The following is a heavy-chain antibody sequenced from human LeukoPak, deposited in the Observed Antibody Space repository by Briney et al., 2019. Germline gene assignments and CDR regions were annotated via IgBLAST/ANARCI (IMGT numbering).Heavy chain of an antibody. CDR1: GGSFSGYY. Sequence: SETLSLTCAVYGGSFSGYYWSWIRQPPGKGLEWIGEINHSGSTNYNSSLKSRVTISVDTSKNQFSLKLSSVTAADTAVYYCARTNGLKSPIRNWGQGTLVTVSS. CDR2: INHSGST. V-gene: IGHV4-34*01. J-gene: IGHJ4*02. CDR3: ARTNGLKSPIRN. D-gene: IGHD3/OR15-3a*01.